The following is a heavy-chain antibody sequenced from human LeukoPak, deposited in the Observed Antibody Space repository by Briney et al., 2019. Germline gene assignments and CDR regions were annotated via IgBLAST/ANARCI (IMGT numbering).Heavy chain of an antibody. CDR3: ARDMELERPASSGYSYGMDV. V-gene: IGHV3-33*01. CDR2: TWYGGRNK. CDR1: GLTFNA. Sequence: GPSLRLPCAASGLTFNAIHLVRQAPGKGLEWVALTWYGGRNKYYAYSVKGRFTISIDNSKNMVYLHMNSLRAEDTAVYYCARDMELERPASSGYSYGMDVWGEGTTVTVSS. J-gene: IGHJ6*04. D-gene: IGHD1-1*01.